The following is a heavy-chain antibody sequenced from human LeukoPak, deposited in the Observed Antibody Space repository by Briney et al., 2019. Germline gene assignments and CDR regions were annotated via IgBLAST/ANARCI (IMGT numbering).Heavy chain of an antibody. D-gene: IGHD4-17*01. J-gene: IGHJ4*02. Sequence: ASVKVYCKASGYTLTGYYMHWVRHAPGQGLDSIQLHNPHSGGTNYALKFQGRVTMTRDTSISTAYMDLSRLRFDDTAVYYCARTAAYYGEPEMTFDYWGQGTLVTVSS. CDR1: GYTLTGYY. CDR3: ARTAAYYGEPEMTFDY. CDR2: HNPHSGGT. V-gene: IGHV1-2*02.